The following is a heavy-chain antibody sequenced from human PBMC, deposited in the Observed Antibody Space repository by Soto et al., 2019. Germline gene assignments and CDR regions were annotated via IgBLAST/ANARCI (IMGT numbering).Heavy chain of an antibody. CDR3: AKVGNVLRFLEWFVDY. CDR2: ISGSGGST. V-gene: IGHV3-23*01. CDR1: GFTFSSYA. Sequence: GGSLRLSCAASGFTFSSYAMSWVRQAPGKGLEWVSAISGSGGSTYYADSVKGRFTISRDNSKNTLYLQMNSLRAEDTAVYYCAKVGNVLRFLEWFVDYWGQGTLLTVSS. D-gene: IGHD3-3*01. J-gene: IGHJ4*02.